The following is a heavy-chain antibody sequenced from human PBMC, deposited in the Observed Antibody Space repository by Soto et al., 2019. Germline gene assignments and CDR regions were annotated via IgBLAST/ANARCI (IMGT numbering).Heavy chain of an antibody. CDR2: ISGSGGST. J-gene: IGHJ5*02. CDR3: AKAPRPRIAVNWFDP. V-gene: IGHV3-23*01. D-gene: IGHD6-19*01. Sequence: TGGSLRLSCAASGFTFSSYAMSWVRQAPGKGLEWVSAISGSGGSTYYADSVKGRFTISRDNSKNTLYLQMNSLRAEDTAVYYCAKAPRPRIAVNWFDPWGQGTLVTVSS. CDR1: GFTFSSYA.